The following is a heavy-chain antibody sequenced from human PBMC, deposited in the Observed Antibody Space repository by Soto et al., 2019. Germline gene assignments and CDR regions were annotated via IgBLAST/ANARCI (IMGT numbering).Heavy chain of an antibody. Sequence: QTGGSLRLSCAASGFTFSSYSMNWVRQFPGKGLEWISYISSSSATIYYADSVRGRFTISRDNARNSLYLQMNNLRDEDTAVYYCARDPLNTHHYFDYWGQGTLVTV. J-gene: IGHJ4*02. CDR1: GFTFSSYS. CDR2: ISSSSATI. V-gene: IGHV3-48*02. CDR3: ARDPLNTHHYFDY. D-gene: IGHD2-2*02.